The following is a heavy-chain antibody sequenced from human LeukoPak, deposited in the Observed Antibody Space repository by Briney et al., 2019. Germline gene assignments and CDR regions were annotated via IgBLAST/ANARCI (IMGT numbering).Heavy chain of an antibody. CDR1: GFTFSSYA. CDR2: ISYDGSNK. D-gene: IGHD6-6*01. V-gene: IGHV3-30-3*01. Sequence: GGSLRLSCAASGFTFSSYAMHRVRQAPGKGLEWVAVISYDGSNKYYADSVKGRFTISRDNAKNSLYLQMNSLRAEDTAVYYCARDSIAARPFDYWGQGTLVTVSS. CDR3: ARDSIAARPFDY. J-gene: IGHJ4*02.